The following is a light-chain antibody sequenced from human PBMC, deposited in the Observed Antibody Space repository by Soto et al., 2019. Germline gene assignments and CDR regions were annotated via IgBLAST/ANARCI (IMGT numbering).Light chain of an antibody. CDR3: QQSSSTPQT. Sequence: DIQMTQSPSSLSASVGHRVTITCRASQSISSYLSWYQQKPGKAPKLLINVASTLQSGVPSRFSGSGSGTDFTLAISSLQPEDFATYYCQQSSSTPQTFGGGTRVEIK. J-gene: IGKJ4*01. V-gene: IGKV1-39*01. CDR2: VAS. CDR1: QSISSY.